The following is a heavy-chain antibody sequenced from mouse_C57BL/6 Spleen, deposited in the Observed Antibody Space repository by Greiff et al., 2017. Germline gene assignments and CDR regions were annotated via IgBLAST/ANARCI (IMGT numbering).Heavy chain of an antibody. CDR3: ARRPPWDWYCDV. J-gene: IGHJ1*03. CDR1: GYTFTTYP. D-gene: IGHD4-1*01. Sequence: QVPLQQSGAELVKPGASVKMSCKASGYTFTTYPIERMKQNHGKSLEWIGNFHPYNDDTKYNEKFKGQATLTVEKSSSTVYLELSRLTSDDSAVYDGARRPPWDWYCDVWGTGTTVTVSS. V-gene: IGHV1-47*01. CDR2: FHPYNDDT.